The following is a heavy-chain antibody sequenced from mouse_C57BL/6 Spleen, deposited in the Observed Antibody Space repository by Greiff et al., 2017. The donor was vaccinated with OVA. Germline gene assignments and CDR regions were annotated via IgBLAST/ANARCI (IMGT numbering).Heavy chain of an antibody. CDR1: GYAFSSYW. Sequence: QVQLQQSGAELVKPGASVKISCKASGYAFSSYWMNWVKQRPGKGLEWIGQIYPGDGDTNYNGKFKGQATLTADKSSSTAYMQLSSLTSEDAAVDFCARAGKDDAMDYWGQGTSVTVSS. CDR2: IYPGDGDT. J-gene: IGHJ4*01. CDR3: ARAGKDDAMDY. V-gene: IGHV1-80*01.